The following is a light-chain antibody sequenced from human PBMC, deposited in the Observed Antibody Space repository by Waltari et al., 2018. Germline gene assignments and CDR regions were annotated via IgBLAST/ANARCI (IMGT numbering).Light chain of an antibody. CDR1: QSVLYSSNNKNY. Sequence: DLVMTQSPDSLAVSLGERVTINCKSSQSVLYSSNNKNYLAWYQQKPGQPPRLLIYWASTRESGVPDRFSGSGSGTDFTLTISSLQAEDVAVYYCQQYYPPPPRTFGQGTKVEIK. CDR2: WAS. CDR3: QQYYPPPPRT. J-gene: IGKJ1*01. V-gene: IGKV4-1*01.